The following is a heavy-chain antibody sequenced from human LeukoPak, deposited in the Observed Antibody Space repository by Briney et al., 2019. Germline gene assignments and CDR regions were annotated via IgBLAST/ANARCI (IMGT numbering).Heavy chain of an antibody. CDR3: ARDRDSSGLFDY. D-gene: IGHD3-22*01. V-gene: IGHV3-30*04. CDR1: GFTFSSNA. Sequence: GGSLRLSCAASGFTFSSNAMHWVRQAPGKGLEWVAVISYDGSNKYYADSVKGRFTISRDNSKNTLYLQMNSLRAEDTAVYYCARDRDSSGLFDYWGQGTLVTVSS. CDR2: ISYDGSNK. J-gene: IGHJ4*02.